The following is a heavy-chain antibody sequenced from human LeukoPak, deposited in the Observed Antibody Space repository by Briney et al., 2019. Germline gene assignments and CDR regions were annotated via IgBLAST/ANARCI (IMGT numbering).Heavy chain of an antibody. J-gene: IGHJ4*02. Sequence: GGSLRLSCAASGFTFSSYAMNWVRQAPGKGLDWVSAIGGSGSSTYYADSVKGRFAISRDNSKNTLYLQMNSLRAEDTAVYYCAKEVPGSFDYWGQGTLVTVSS. V-gene: IGHV3-23*01. D-gene: IGHD3-10*01. CDR2: IGGSGSST. CDR3: AKEVPGSFDY. CDR1: GFTFSSYA.